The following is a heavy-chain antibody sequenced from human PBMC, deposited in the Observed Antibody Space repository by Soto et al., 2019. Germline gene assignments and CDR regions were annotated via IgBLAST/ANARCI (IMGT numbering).Heavy chain of an antibody. J-gene: IGHJ4*02. D-gene: IGHD3-22*01. V-gene: IGHV1-58*01. Sequence: QMQLVESGPEVMKPGTSVKVSCKASGFTFPSSAVQWVRQARGQRLEWIGRIVVGSGNTNYAQKFQERLTISRDMSTNTAYMELSSLRSEDTAVYYCAAVPYYYDTSGTYFDYWGQGTLVTVSS. CDR2: IVVGSGNT. CDR1: GFTFPSSA. CDR3: AAVPYYYDTSGTYFDY.